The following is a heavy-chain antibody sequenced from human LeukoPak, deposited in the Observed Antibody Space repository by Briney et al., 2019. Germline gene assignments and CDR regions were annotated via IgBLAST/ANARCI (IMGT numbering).Heavy chain of an antibody. J-gene: IGHJ4*02. Sequence: ASVKVSCKTSGYTFTNYGITWVRQAPGQGLEWVGWISANDGYAKYAQKVQGRVTMTTDTPTSTAYMELRSLTSDDTAVYSCAGAPPGFTLGPGDYWGQGTLVTVSA. CDR1: GYTFTNYG. D-gene: IGHD1-14*01. CDR3: AGAPPGFTLGPGDY. V-gene: IGHV1-18*01. CDR2: ISANDGYA.